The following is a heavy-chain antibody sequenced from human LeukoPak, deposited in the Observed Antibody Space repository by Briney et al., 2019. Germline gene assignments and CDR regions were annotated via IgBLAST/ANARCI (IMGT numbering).Heavy chain of an antibody. J-gene: IGHJ3*02. V-gene: IGHV3-23*01. CDR1: GFTLSSYA. CDR3: ARDPNGDYIGAFDM. D-gene: IGHD4-17*01. CDR2: IRGGGGSA. Sequence: GGYLTRSCAASGFTLSSYAMSWVRQVPGKGLEWVSAIRGGGGSAFYADFVKGRITISRDNSKYTLFLQMNSLRAEDTAVYYCARDPNGDYIGAFDMWGPGTMVTVSS.